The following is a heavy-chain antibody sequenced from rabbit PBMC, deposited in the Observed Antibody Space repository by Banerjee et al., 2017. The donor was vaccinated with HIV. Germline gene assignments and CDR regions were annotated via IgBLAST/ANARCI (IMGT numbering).Heavy chain of an antibody. CDR3: ARGPHASNSL. CDR2: ILTNSGSA. Sequence: QEQLEESGGDLLKPEGSLTLTCTASGFDLSSSYWICWVRQAPGKGLEWIGCILTNSGSAYYANWAKGRFTISKTSSTTVTLQMTSLTVADTATYFCARGPHASNSLWGPGTLVTVS. D-gene: IGHD4-2*01. J-gene: IGHJ4*01. V-gene: IGHV1S45*01. CDR1: GFDLSSSYW.